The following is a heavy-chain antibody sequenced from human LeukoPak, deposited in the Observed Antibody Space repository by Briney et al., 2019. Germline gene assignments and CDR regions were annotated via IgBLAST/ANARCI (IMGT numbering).Heavy chain of an antibody. Sequence: GGSVRLSCAASGFTFNIYAMGRVRQAPGKGLEWVSVISNSGGSTYYPDSVKGRFTISRDNSKNTLYLQMNSLRAEDTAVYYCAKDRGYYDSGSYHYIDFWGQGTLVTVSS. CDR3: AKDRGYYDSGSYHYIDF. V-gene: IGHV3-23*01. CDR1: GFTFNIYA. J-gene: IGHJ4*02. D-gene: IGHD3-10*01. CDR2: ISNSGGST.